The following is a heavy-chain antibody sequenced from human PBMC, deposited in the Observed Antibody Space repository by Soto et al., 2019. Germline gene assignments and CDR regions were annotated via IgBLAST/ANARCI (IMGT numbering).Heavy chain of an antibody. CDR2: MNPNSGNT. V-gene: IGHV1-8*01. CDR3: AREGVTETLIFDY. Sequence: ASVKVSCKASGYTFTSYDINWVRQATGQGLEWMGWMNPNSGNTGYAQKLQGRVTMTRNTSTSTAYMELRSLRSDDTAVYYCAREGVTETLIFDYWGQGTLVTVSS. D-gene: IGHD4-17*01. J-gene: IGHJ4*02. CDR1: GYTFTSYD.